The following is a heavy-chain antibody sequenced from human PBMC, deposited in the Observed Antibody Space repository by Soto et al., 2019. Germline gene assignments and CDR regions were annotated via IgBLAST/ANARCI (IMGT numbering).Heavy chain of an antibody. CDR1: GFTFSSYS. V-gene: IGHV3-21*01. D-gene: IGHD3-16*02. J-gene: IGHJ6*02. CDR2: ISSSSSYI. Sequence: GGSLRLSCAASGFTFSSYSMNWVRQAPGKGLEWVSSISSSSSYIYYADSVKGRFTISRDNAKNSLYLQMNSLRAEDTAVYYCARDRTIYYDYVWGSYPLRPYYGMDVWGQGTTVTVSS. CDR3: ARDRTIYYDYVWGSYPLRPYYGMDV.